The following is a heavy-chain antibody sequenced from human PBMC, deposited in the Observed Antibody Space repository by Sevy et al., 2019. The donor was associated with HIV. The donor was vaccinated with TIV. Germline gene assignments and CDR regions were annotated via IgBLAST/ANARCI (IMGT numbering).Heavy chain of an antibody. CDR3: ATSLWRRTARLDY. CDR2: FDPEDGEK. CDR1: GYTLTELS. D-gene: IGHD6-6*01. J-gene: IGHJ4*02. V-gene: IGHV1-24*01. Sequence: ASVKVSCKVSGYTLTELSMHWVRQAPGKGLEWMGGFDPEDGEKIYAQKFQGRVTMTEDTSTDTAYMELSSLRSEDTAVYYCATSLWRRTARLDYWGQGTLVTVSS.